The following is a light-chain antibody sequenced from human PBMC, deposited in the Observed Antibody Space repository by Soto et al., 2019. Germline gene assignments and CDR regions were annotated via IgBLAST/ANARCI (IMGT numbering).Light chain of an antibody. CDR2: NNN. V-gene: IGLV1-44*01. CDR1: SSNIGSNT. CDR3: AAWDDSLNGPV. J-gene: IGLJ2*01. Sequence: QAVVTQPPSASGTPGQRVTISCSGSSSNIGSNTVNWYQQLPGTAPKLLIYNNNQWPSGVPDRFSGSKSGTSASLAISGLQSEDEADYYCAAWDDSLNGPVFGGGTKLTVL.